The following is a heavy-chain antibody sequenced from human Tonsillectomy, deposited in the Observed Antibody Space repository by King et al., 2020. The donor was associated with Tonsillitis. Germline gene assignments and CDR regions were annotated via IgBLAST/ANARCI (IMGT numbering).Heavy chain of an antibody. CDR3: ARIRGDYYDSSGSLPSLYYFDY. J-gene: IGHJ4*02. CDR2: IDPNSGGA. D-gene: IGHD3-22*01. Sequence: QLVQSGAEVKKPGASVKVSCKSSGYTFTGYYMHWVRQAPGQGLEWMGWIDPNSGGANYAQKFQGRVTMTRDTSISTAYMELSRLRSDDTAVYYCARIRGDYYDSSGSLPSLYYFDYWGQGTLVTVSS. V-gene: IGHV1-2*02. CDR1: GYTFTGYY.